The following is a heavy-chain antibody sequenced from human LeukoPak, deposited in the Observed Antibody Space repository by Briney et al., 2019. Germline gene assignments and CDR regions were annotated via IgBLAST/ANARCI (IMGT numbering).Heavy chain of an antibody. CDR2: ISSSGGST. CDR1: GFTFSSYS. CDR3: AAKASGCHFPFDY. V-gene: IGHV3-23*01. J-gene: IGHJ4*02. D-gene: IGHD6-19*01. Sequence: PGGSLRLSCAASGFTFSSYSMNWVRQAPGKGLEWVSAISSSGGSTYYADSVKGRFTISRDNSKNTLYLQMNSLRAEDTAVYYCAAKASGCHFPFDYWGQGTLVTVSS.